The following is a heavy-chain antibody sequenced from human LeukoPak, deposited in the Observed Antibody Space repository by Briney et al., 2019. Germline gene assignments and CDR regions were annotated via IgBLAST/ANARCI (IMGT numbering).Heavy chain of an antibody. V-gene: IGHV3-23*01. CDR3: AKDGGSGSYSGSPFN. Sequence: GGSLRLSCAASRFTFRVFAMTWVRQAPGKGLEWVSCISGSGNTYYADSVKGRFTISKDISKNTLYLQMNSLRAEDTAVYYCAKDGGSGSYSGSPFNWGQGTLVTVSS. CDR1: RFTFRVFA. CDR2: ISGSGNT. D-gene: IGHD3-10*01. J-gene: IGHJ4*02.